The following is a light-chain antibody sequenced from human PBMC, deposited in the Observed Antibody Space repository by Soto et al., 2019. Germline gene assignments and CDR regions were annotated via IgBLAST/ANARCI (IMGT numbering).Light chain of an antibody. CDR3: QQYTSPFRT. CDR1: QGISSW. V-gene: IGKV1-12*01. CDR2: AAS. Sequence: DIQMTQSPSSVSASVGDRVTITCRASQGISSWLAWYQQKPGKAPKLLIYAASSLQSGVPSRFSGSGSGTDFTLTINNLQPDDIATYYCQQYTSPFRTFGPGSKVEVK. J-gene: IGKJ1*01.